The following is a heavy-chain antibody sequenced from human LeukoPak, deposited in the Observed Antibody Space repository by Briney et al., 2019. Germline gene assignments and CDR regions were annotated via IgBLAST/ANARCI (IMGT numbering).Heavy chain of an antibody. CDR2: IYHSGST. CDR3: ARRTGLYYDSSGYHFDY. J-gene: IGHJ4*02. V-gene: IGHV4-30-2*01. D-gene: IGHD3-22*01. CDR1: GGSISSGGYS. Sequence: SETLSLTCAVSGGSISSGGYSWSWIRQPPGKGLEWIGYIYHSGSTYYNPSLKSPVTISVDRSKNQFSLKLSSVTAADTAVYYCARRTGLYYDSSGYHFDYWGQGTLVTVSS.